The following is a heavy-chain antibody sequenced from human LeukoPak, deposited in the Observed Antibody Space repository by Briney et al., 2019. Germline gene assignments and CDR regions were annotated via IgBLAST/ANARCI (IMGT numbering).Heavy chain of an antibody. V-gene: IGHV1-18*01. CDR1: GYTFTSYG. J-gene: IGHJ5*02. Sequence: ASVNVSCKASGYTFTSYGISWVRQAPGQGLEWMGWISAYNGNTNYAQKLQGRVTMTTDTSTSTAYMELRSLRSDDTAVYYCARDRLYYEFWSGGENNWFDPWGQGTLVTVSS. CDR3: ARDRLYYEFWSGGENNWFDP. D-gene: IGHD3-3*01. CDR2: ISAYNGNT.